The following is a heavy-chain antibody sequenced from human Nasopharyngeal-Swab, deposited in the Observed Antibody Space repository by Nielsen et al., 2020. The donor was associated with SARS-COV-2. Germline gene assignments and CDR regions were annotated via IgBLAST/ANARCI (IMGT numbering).Heavy chain of an antibody. CDR3: ARLTYYYDSSGYYYGRFDY. D-gene: IGHD3-22*01. V-gene: IGHV2-70*11. Sequence: WIRQPPGKALEWLARIDWDDDKYYSTPLKTRLTISKDTSKNQVVLTMTNMDPVDTATYYCARLTYYYDSSGYYYGRFDYWGQGTLVTVSS. J-gene: IGHJ4*02. CDR2: IDWDDDK.